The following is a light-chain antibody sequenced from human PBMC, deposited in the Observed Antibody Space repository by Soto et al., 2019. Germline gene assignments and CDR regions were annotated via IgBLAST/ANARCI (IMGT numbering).Light chain of an antibody. J-gene: IGKJ1*01. CDR2: DTS. CDR1: QSVTSNY. Sequence: EIVLTQSPGTLSLSPGERATLSCRASQSVTSNYLAWYQQKPGQTPGLLIYDTSTRASGVPDRFSGSGSGTEFTLTISRLEPEEFAVYYCQQYGTSPQTFGQGTNVHFK. CDR3: QQYGTSPQT. V-gene: IGKV3-20*01.